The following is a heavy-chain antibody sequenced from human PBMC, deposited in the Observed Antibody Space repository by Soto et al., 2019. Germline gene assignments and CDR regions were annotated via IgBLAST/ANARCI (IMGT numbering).Heavy chain of an antibody. CDR1: GFAFSSYC. D-gene: IGHD5-12*01. V-gene: IGHV3-30*18. Sequence: GGCLRLSCAAAGFAFSSYCMHWVRPAPGKGLEWVAVISYDGSNKYYADSVKGRFTISRDNSKNTLYLQMNSLRAEDTAVYYCAKDNYSGYAFLDYWGQGTLVTVSS. CDR3: AKDNYSGYAFLDY. CDR2: ISYDGSNK. J-gene: IGHJ4*02.